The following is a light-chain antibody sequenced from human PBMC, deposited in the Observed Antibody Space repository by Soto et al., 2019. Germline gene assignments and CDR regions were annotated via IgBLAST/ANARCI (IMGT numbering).Light chain of an antibody. CDR2: AAS. V-gene: IGKV3-15*01. Sequence: ETVMTQSPVTLSASPGDTATLSCRASQRVSNHFAWYQQKPGQAPRLLIYAASTRAAGVPVRFSGSGSETEFTLTIRSMQSEDFAIYYCHQYNNWPWTFGQGTKVDIK. CDR3: HQYNNWPWT. J-gene: IGKJ1*01. CDR1: QRVSNH.